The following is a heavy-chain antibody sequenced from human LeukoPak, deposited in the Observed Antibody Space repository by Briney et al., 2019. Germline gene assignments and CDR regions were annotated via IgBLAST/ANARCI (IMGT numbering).Heavy chain of an antibody. Sequence: GGSLRLSCAASGFTFSSYSMNWVRQAPGKGLEWVSSISSSSSYIYYADSVKGRFTISRDNAKNSLYLQMNSLRAEDTAVYYCASAALYYDILTGLNDYWGQGTLVTVSS. D-gene: IGHD3-9*01. V-gene: IGHV3-21*01. CDR2: ISSSSSYI. J-gene: IGHJ4*02. CDR1: GFTFSSYS. CDR3: ASAALYYDILTGLNDY.